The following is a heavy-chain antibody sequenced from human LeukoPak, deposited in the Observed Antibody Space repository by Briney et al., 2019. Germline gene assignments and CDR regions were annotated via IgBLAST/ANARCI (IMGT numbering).Heavy chain of an antibody. CDR2: MNPKSGGT. J-gene: IGHJ4*02. V-gene: IGHV1-2*02. Sequence: GASVKVSCKASGYTVTGYYIHWVRQAPGHGLEWMGWMNPKSGGTKFTQSLQGRVTLTRDTSRSTAYMELNTLRSDDTAVYYCAGQKDPRPIDYWGQGTLITASS. CDR3: AGQKDPRPIDY. CDR1: GYTVTGYY.